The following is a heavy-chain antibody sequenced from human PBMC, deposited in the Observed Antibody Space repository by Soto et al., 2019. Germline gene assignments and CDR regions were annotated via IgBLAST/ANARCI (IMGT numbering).Heavy chain of an antibody. J-gene: IGHJ4*02. Sequence: AGGSLRLSCAASGVTCISYAMSWVRQAPGKGLEWVSAISGSGGSTYYADSVKGRFTISRDNSKNTLYLQMNSLRAEDTAVYYCAYSSTPFDYWGQGTLVTVSS. CDR2: ISGSGGST. CDR3: AYSSTPFDY. V-gene: IGHV3-23*01. CDR1: GVTCISYA. D-gene: IGHD6-13*01.